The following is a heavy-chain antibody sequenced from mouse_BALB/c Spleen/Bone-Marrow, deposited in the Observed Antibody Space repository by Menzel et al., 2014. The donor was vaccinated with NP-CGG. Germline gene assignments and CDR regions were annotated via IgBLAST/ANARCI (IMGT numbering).Heavy chain of an antibody. CDR3: SRLGYYGGFAY. D-gene: IGHD2-3*01. CDR2: INPDSNTI. J-gene: IGHJ3*01. CDR1: GFDFSRYW. V-gene: IGHV4-1*02. Sequence: EVKLLESGGGLVQPGGSLKLSCAASGFDFSRYWMSWVRQAPGKGLEWIGEINPDSNTINYTPSLKDKFIISRDSAKNTLYLQMSKVRSEDTALYYCSRLGYYGGFAYWGQGTLVTVSA.